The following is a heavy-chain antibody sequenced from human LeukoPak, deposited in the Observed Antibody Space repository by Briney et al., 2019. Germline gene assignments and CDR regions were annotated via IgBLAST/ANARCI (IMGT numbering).Heavy chain of an antibody. CDR3: ARDLDNRNDLYYLDW. CDR1: GGTFSSYA. CDR2: ISAKNGNA. J-gene: IGHJ4*02. V-gene: IGHV1-18*01. D-gene: IGHD1-20*01. Sequence: ASVKVSCKASGGTFSSYAISWVRQAPGQGLEWMGRISAKNGNAIYAQKLQGRVTMTADTSTTTAYMELRSLRSDDTAVYYCARDLDNRNDLYYLDWWGQGTLVTVSS.